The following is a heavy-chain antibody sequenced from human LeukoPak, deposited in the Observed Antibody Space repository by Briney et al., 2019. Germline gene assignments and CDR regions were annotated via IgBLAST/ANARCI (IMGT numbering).Heavy chain of an antibody. CDR2: IIPILGIA. CDR1: GGTFSSYA. J-gene: IGHJ6*02. CDR3: ARVNSRFGEVPGYYYYGMDV. V-gene: IGHV1-69*04. Sequence: SVTVSCKASGGTFSSYAISWVRQAPGQGLEWMGRIIPILGIANYAQKFQGRVTITADKSTSTAYMELSSLRSEDTAVYYCARVNSRFGEVPGYYYYGMDVWGQGTTVTVSS. D-gene: IGHD3-10*01.